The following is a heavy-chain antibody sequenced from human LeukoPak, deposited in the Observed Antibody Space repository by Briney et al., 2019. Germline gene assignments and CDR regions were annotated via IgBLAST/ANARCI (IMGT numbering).Heavy chain of an antibody. D-gene: IGHD3-3*01. Sequence: GGSLRLSCAASGFTFDDYGMSWVRQAPGKGLEWVSGINWNGGSTGYADSVKGRFTISRDNAKNSLYLQMNSLRAEDTALYYCARAYYDFWSGYQTYYYYYMDVWGKGTTVTVSS. J-gene: IGHJ6*03. V-gene: IGHV3-20*04. CDR1: GFTFDDYG. CDR2: INWNGGST. CDR3: ARAYYDFWSGYQTYYYYYMDV.